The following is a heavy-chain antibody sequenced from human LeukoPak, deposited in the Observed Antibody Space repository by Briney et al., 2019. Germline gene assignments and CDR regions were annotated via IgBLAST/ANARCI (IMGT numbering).Heavy chain of an antibody. CDR1: GFTFSSYW. CDR3: AREYRSLGDV. Sequence: GGSLRLSCAASGFTFSSYWMSWVRPTPGKGLEGVANIKEDGSEKYYVDSVKGRFTISRDNAKNSLSLQMNSLRAEDTAVYYCAREYRSLGDVWGKGTTVTISS. J-gene: IGHJ6*04. V-gene: IGHV3-7*01. CDR2: IKEDGSEK. D-gene: IGHD1-26*01.